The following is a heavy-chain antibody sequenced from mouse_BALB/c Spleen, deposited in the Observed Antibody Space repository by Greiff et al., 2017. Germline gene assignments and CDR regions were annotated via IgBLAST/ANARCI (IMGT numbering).Heavy chain of an antibody. D-gene: IGHD1-2*01. V-gene: IGHV1-15*01. CDR3: TRGYGYGY. CDR1: GYTFTDYE. CDR2: IDPETGGT. J-gene: IGHJ2*01. Sequence: VQLQQSGAELVRPGASVTLSCKASGYTFTDYEMHWVKQTPVHGLEWIGAIDPETGGTAYNQKFKGKATLTADKSSSTACMELRSLTSEDSAVYYCTRGYGYGYWGQGTTLTVSS.